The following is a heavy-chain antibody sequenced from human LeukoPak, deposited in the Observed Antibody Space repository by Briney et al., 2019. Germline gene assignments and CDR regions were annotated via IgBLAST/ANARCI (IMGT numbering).Heavy chain of an antibody. CDR2: ISYDGSNK. D-gene: IGHD2-21*02. CDR1: GFTFSSYA. J-gene: IGHJ4*02. Sequence: QPGGSLRLSCAASGFTFSSYAMHWVRQAPGKGLEWVAVISYDGSNKYYADSVKGRFTISRDNSKNTLYLQMNSLRAEDTAVYYCARDCGGDCYFALDYWGQGTLVTVSS. CDR3: ARDCGGDCYFALDY. V-gene: IGHV3-30-3*01.